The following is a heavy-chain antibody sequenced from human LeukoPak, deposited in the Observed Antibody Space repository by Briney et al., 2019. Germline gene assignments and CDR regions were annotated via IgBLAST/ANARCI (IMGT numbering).Heavy chain of an antibody. CDR1: GYTFTSYG. D-gene: IGHD3-22*01. CDR2: ISAYNGNT. CDR3: ATAPYYYDSSGYYSDY. Sequence: GASVKVSCKASGYTFTSYGISWVRQAPGQGLEWMGWISAYNGNTNYAQKLQGRVTMTTDTSTSTAYMELRSLRSEDTAVYYCATAPYYYDSSGYYSDYWGRGTLVTVSS. J-gene: IGHJ4*02. V-gene: IGHV1-18*01.